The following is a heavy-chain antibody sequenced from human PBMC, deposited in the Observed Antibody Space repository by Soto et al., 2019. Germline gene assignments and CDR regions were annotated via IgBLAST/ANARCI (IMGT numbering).Heavy chain of an antibody. CDR2: IVPVFGST. J-gene: IGHJ5*02. V-gene: IGHV1-69*06. D-gene: IGHD2-21*01. CDR1: GGTFTTNG. CDR3: AQDLPRGDFFLNWFGP. Sequence: QVQLVQSGNEVKKPGSSVKVSCKASGGTFTTNGIIWVRQAPGQGLEWMGGIVPVFGSTKYAQKFQGRLTITADRSTNSAYMDLTSLKSEDTATYYCAQDLPRGDFFLNWFGPWGQGTLVTVSS.